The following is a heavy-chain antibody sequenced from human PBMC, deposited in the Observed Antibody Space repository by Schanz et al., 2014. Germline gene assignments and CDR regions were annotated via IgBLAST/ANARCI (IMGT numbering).Heavy chain of an antibody. CDR3: ASPSGYSDYGTYFDF. Sequence: VQLVESGGGVVQPGGSLRLSCAASGFTISSNHMSWVRQAPGKGLEWVSVIYSGIGAYYADSVKDRFTVSRDNSRNTLYLQMNSLRTEDTAVYYCASPSGYSDYGTYFDFWGQGTLVTVSS. CDR1: GFTISSNH. V-gene: IGHV3-66*01. D-gene: IGHD5-12*01. CDR2: IYSGIGA. J-gene: IGHJ4*02.